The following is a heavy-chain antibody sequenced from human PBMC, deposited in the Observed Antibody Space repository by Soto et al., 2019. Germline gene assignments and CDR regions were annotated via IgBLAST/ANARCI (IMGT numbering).Heavy chain of an antibody. CDR3: ARGCGNSYYYYGMDV. CDR1: GGSISSGGYY. Sequence: SETLSLTCTVSGGSISSGGYYWSWIRQHPGKGLEWIGYIYYSGSTYYNPSLKSRVTISVDTSKNQFSLKLSSVTAADAAVYYCARGCGNSYYYYGMDVWGQGTTVTVSS. J-gene: IGHJ6*02. D-gene: IGHD2-21*02. CDR2: IYYSGST. V-gene: IGHV4-31*03.